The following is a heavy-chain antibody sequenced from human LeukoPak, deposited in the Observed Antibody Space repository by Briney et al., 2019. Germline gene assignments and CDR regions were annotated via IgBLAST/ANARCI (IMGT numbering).Heavy chain of an antibody. J-gene: IGHJ5*02. Sequence: SETLSLTCAVYSGSFSGYYWSWIRQPPGKGLEWIREINHSGSTNYNPSLKSRVTISVDASKNQFSLKLSSVTAADTAVYYCARGRTFDPWGQGTLVTVSS. V-gene: IGHV4-34*01. CDR1: SGSFSGYY. CDR3: ARGRTFDP. CDR2: INHSGST.